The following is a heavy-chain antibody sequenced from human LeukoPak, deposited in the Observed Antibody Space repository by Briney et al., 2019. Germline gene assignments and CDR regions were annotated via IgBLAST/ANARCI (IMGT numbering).Heavy chain of an antibody. V-gene: IGHV4-59*01. CDR3: ARGTPFGEKAWFDP. CDR1: GGSISSYY. D-gene: IGHD3-10*01. Sequence: SETLSLTCTVSGGSISSYYWSWLRQPPGKGLEGVGYIYYSGSTNYNPSLKSRVTISVDTSKNQFSLKLSSVTAADTAVYYCARGTPFGEKAWFDPWGQGTLVTVSS. CDR2: IYYSGST. J-gene: IGHJ5*02.